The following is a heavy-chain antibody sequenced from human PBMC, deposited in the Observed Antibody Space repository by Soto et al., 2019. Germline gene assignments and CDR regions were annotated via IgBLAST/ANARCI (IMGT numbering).Heavy chain of an antibody. CDR3: ARGGILTANWFDP. D-gene: IGHD3-9*01. Sequence: SETLSLTCAVSGGSISSGGYSWSWIRQPPGKGLEWIGYIYHSGSNYYNPSLKSRVTISVDRSKNQFSLKLSAVTAADTAVYYCARGGILTANWFDPWGQGTLVTVSS. CDR1: GGSISSGGYS. CDR2: IYHSGSN. J-gene: IGHJ5*02. V-gene: IGHV4-30-2*01.